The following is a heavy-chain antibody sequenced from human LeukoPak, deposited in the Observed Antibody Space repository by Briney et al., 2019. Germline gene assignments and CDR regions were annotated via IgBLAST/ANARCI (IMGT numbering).Heavy chain of an antibody. J-gene: IGHJ4*02. D-gene: IGHD6-6*01. Sequence: GGSLRLSCAASGFTFSIYWMSWVRQAPGRGLEWVSAISGSGGSTYYADSVKGRFTISRDNSKNTLYLQMNSLRAEDTAVYYCAKSGGSSGGFDYWGQGTLVTVSS. CDR1: GFTFSIYW. CDR3: AKSGGSSGGFDY. CDR2: ISGSGGST. V-gene: IGHV3-23*01.